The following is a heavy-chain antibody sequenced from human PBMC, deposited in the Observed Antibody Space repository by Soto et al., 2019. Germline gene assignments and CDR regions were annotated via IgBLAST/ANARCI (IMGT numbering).Heavy chain of an antibody. CDR3: ARSGNSAQRYFDY. V-gene: IGHV5-51*01. J-gene: IGHJ4*02. D-gene: IGHD1-26*01. Sequence: GESLKISCKASGFSFTNYWIGWVRQMPGKGLEWMGIIYPGDSDTRYSPSFQGQVTISADRSISTAYLQWSSLKASDTAMYYCARSGNSAQRYFDYWGQGTLVTVS. CDR1: GFSFTNYW. CDR2: IYPGDSDT.